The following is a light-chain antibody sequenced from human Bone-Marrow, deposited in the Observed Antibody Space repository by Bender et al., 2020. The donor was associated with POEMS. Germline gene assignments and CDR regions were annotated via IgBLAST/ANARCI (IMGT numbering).Light chain of an antibody. CDR1: NIGNHG. CDR2: YDD. Sequence: NIGNHGVNWYQQLPGEAPKLLIYYDDLLTPGVSDRFSASKSGTSASLAISELQSEDEADYYCSSCTSTMRVFGGGTKLTVL. V-gene: IGLV1-36*01. CDR3: SSCTSTMRV. J-gene: IGLJ3*02.